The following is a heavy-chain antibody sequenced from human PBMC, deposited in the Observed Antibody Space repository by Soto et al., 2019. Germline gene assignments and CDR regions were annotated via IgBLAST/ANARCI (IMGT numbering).Heavy chain of an antibody. D-gene: IGHD3-22*01. CDR1: GFSSSSYG. CDR3: AKVADKDFDSSAYGGHYFDH. Sequence: PGGSLRLSCAASGFSSSSYGFHWVRQAAGKGLEWVAVIWYGGNAYYADSVKGRFTISRDNSKNTLYLEMNGLRAEDTSVYYCAKVADKDFDSSAYGGHYFDHWGQGTLVTVSS. CDR2: IWYGGNA. V-gene: IGHV3-33*06. J-gene: IGHJ4*02.